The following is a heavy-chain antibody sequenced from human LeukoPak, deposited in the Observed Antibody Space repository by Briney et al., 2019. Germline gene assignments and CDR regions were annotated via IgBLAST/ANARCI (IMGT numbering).Heavy chain of an antibody. Sequence: PGESLRLSCAASGLTFSSHVMSWVRQAPGKGLEWVSTISSTGDSTYYADSVKGRFTISRDNSKSTLYLQMNSLRPEDTALYYCAKKTCTSANCDRGWFDPWGQGTLVTVSS. D-gene: IGHD2-8*02. CDR3: AKKTCTSANCDRGWFDP. J-gene: IGHJ5*02. CDR1: GLTFSSHV. CDR2: ISSTGDST. V-gene: IGHV3-23*01.